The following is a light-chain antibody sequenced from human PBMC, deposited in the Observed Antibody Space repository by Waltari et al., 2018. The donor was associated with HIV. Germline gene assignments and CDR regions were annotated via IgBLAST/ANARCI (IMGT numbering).Light chain of an antibody. CDR2: EVS. J-gene: IGLJ2*01. V-gene: IGLV2-23*02. CDR1: SSDVGSYNL. CDR3: CSYAGSSTVV. Sequence: QSALTQPASVSGSPGQSITISCTGTSSDVGSYNLVSWYQQHPGKAPKLMIYEVSKRPSGVSDRFSCSKSGITASLTISGLQAGDEADYYCCSYAGSSTVVFGGGTKLTVL.